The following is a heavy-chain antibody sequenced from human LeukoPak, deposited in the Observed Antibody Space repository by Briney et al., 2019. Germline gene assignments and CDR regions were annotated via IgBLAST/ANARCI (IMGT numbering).Heavy chain of an antibody. V-gene: IGHV4-4*07. D-gene: IGHD3-22*01. J-gene: IGHJ4*02. CDR2: MYSSGST. Sequence: SETLSLTCTVSGDSTSNYYWSWIRQPAGKGLEWIGRMYSSGSTSYNPPLKSRVTMSVDTSKNQFSLKLSSVTAADTAVYYCARYHSSGLDYWGQGTLVTVSP. CDR1: GDSTSNYY. CDR3: ARYHSSGLDY.